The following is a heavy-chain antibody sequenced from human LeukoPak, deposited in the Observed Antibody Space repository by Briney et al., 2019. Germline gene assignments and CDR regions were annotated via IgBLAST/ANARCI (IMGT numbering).Heavy chain of an antibody. Sequence: GGSLRLSCAASGFTFSSYRMNWVRQAPGKGLEWVSYISSSSSTIYYADSVKGRFTISRDNAKNSLYLQMNSLRDEDTAVYYCAKSMTGSTFGGMDVWGQGTTVTVSS. J-gene: IGHJ6*02. CDR1: GFTFSSYR. CDR2: ISSSSSTI. V-gene: IGHV3-48*02. CDR3: AKSMTGSTFGGMDV. D-gene: IGHD3-9*01.